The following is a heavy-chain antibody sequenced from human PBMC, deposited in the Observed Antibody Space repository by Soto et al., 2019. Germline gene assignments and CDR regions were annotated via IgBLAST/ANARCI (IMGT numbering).Heavy chain of an antibody. CDR3: ANSYGDYVSY. V-gene: IGHV4-39*01. CDR1: GGSISSSTYY. D-gene: IGHD4-17*01. J-gene: IGHJ4*02. CDR2: IYYSGST. Sequence: QLQLQEAGPGLVKPSETLSLTCTVSGGSISSSTYYWGWIRQPPGKGLEWIGSIYYSGSTYYNPSHKSSVTISVDPSKNQFSLKLRSVTAADTAVYYCANSYGDYVSYWGQGTLVTVSS.